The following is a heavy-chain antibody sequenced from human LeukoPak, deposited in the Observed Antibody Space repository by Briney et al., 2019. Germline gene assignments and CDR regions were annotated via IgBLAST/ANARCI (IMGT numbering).Heavy chain of an antibody. D-gene: IGHD3-10*01. CDR3: ATDRVLWFGESHHWFDP. CDR1: GYTLTELS. Sequence: ASGKVSCKVSGYTLTELSMHWVRQGPGKGLEWMGGFDPEDGETIYAQKFQGRVTMTEDTSTDTAYMELSSLRSEDTAVYYYATDRVLWFGESHHWFDPWGQGTLVTVSS. CDR2: FDPEDGET. J-gene: IGHJ5*02. V-gene: IGHV1-24*01.